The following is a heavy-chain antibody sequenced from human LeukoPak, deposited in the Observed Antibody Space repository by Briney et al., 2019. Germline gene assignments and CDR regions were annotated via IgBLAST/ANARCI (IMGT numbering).Heavy chain of an antibody. CDR1: GNSVSNNNAA. D-gene: IGHD1-1*01. Sequence: SQTLSLTCAISGNSVSNNNAAWNWIRQSPSRGLEWLGRTYYRSKWYTDYALSVKSRITINPDTSKNQFSLQLNSVTPDDTAVYYCASSLANWNDGWFDPWGQGTLVTVSS. V-gene: IGHV6-1*01. J-gene: IGHJ5*02. CDR2: TYYRSKWYT. CDR3: ASSLANWNDGWFDP.